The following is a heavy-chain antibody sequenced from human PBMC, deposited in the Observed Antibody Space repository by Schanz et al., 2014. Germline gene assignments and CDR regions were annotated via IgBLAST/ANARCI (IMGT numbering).Heavy chain of an antibody. CDR1: GLTFTSAW. D-gene: IGHD3-10*01. V-gene: IGHV3-15*01. CDR2: IKGKTDGGTA. CDR3: TADLWFGAVWGVW. J-gene: IGHJ4*02. Sequence: EVQLVESGGGLVKPGGSLRLSCATSGLTFTSAWMSWVRQAPGKGLEWVGRIKGKTDGGTADYAAPMKGRFTISRDDSKTPLFLQMNSLKPEHTAVYYCTADLWFGAVWGVWWGQGTLVTVSA.